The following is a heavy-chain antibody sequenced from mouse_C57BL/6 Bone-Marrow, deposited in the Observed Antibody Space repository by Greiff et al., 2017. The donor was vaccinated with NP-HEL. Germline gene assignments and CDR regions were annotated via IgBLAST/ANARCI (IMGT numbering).Heavy chain of an antibody. D-gene: IGHD1-1*01. CDR2: IYPGSGST. V-gene: IGHV1-55*01. CDR3: ARYKTVRGLGY. J-gene: IGHJ2*01. Sequence: QVQLKQPGAELVKPGASVKMSCKASGYTFTSYWITWVKQRPGQGLEWIGDIYPGSGSTNYNEKFKSKATLTVDTSSSTAYMQLSSLTSEDSAVYYCARYKTVRGLGYWGQGTTLTVSS. CDR1: GYTFTSYW.